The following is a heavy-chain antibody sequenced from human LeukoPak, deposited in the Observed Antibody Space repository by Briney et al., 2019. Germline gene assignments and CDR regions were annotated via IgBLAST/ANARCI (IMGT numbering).Heavy chain of an antibody. CDR2: ISYDGSNK. V-gene: IGHV3-30*04. J-gene: IGHJ6*02. Sequence: GRSLRLSCAASGFTFSSYAMHWVRQAPGKGLEWVAVISYDGSNKYYADSVKGRFTISRDNSKNTLYLQMNGLRAEDTAVYYCARDLLPLYYYGMDVWGQGTTVTVSS. CDR1: GFTFSSYA. D-gene: IGHD2-15*01. CDR3: ARDLLPLYYYGMDV.